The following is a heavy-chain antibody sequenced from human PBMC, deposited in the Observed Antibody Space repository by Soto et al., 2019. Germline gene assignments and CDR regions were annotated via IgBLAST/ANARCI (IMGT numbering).Heavy chain of an antibody. Sequence: ASVKVSCEASGYTFTGYYMHWGRQAPGQGLEWMGGIKPNSGGTDYAQKVQGRGTMTRDTSISTDYMELSRLRSDDPAGYYCASISTVTTTKYYYCYGMDVWGQGTTVTGFS. J-gene: IGHJ6*02. V-gene: IGHV1-2*02. D-gene: IGHD4-4*01. CDR1: GYTFTGYY. CDR2: IKPNSGGT. CDR3: ASISTVTTTKYYYCYGMDV.